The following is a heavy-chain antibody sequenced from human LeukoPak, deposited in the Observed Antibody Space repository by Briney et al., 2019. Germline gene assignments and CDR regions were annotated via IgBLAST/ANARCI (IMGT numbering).Heavy chain of an antibody. CDR1: GGSFSGYY. CDR3: ARADYCDSSGFDY. V-gene: IGHV4-34*01. D-gene: IGHD3-22*01. CDR2: INHSGST. Sequence: SETLSLTCAVYGGSFSGYYWSWIRQPPGKGLEWIGEINHSGSTNYNPSLKSRVTISVDTSKNQFSLKLSSVTAADTAVYYCARADYCDSSGFDYWGQGTLVTVSS. J-gene: IGHJ4*02.